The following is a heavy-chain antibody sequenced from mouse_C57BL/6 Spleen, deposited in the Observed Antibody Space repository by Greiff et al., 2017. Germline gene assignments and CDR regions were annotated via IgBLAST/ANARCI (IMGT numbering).Heavy chain of an antibody. CDR2: INPNNGGT. J-gene: IGHJ3*01. Sequence: EVQLQQSGPELVKPGASVKMSCKASGYTFTDYNMHWVKQSHGKSLEWIGYINPNNGGTSYNQKFKGKATLTVNKSSSTAYMELRSLTSEDSAVYYCASAYYYGSSYGFAYWGQGTLVTVSA. D-gene: IGHD1-1*01. CDR1: GYTFTDYN. V-gene: IGHV1-22*01. CDR3: ASAYYYGSSYGFAY.